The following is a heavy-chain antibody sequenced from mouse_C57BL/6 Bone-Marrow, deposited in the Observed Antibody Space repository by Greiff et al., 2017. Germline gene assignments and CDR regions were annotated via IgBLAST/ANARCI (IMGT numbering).Heavy chain of an antibody. V-gene: IGHV6-3*01. CDR2: IRLKSDNYAT. CDR1: GFTFSNYW. J-gene: IGHJ4*01. CDR3: TYYRECYAMDY. Sequence: DVHLVESGGGLVQPGGSMKLSCVASGFTFSNYWMNWVRQSPEKGLEWVAQIRLKSDNYATHYAESVKGRFTISRDDSKSSVYLQMNNLRAEDTGIYYCTYYRECYAMDYWGQGTSVTVSS. D-gene: IGHD2-14*01.